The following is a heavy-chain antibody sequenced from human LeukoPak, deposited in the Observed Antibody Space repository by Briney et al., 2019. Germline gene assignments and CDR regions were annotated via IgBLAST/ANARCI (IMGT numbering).Heavy chain of an antibody. Sequence: GGSLRLSCAASGFTVSRNYMSWVRQAPGKGLEWVSVIYSGGNTYYADSVKGRFTISRDNSKNTHYLQINSLRAEDTAVYYCAKEGEAGSHFDFWGQGTLVTVSS. CDR1: GFTVSRNY. J-gene: IGHJ4*02. CDR3: AKEGEAGSHFDF. V-gene: IGHV3-53*01. D-gene: IGHD2-15*01. CDR2: IYSGGNT.